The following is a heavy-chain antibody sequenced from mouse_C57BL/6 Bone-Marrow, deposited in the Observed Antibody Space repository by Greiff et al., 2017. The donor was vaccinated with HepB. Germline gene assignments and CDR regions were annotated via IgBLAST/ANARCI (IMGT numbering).Heavy chain of an antibody. CDR1: GFTFSSYA. D-gene: IGHD2-10*02. CDR2: ISDGGSYT. J-gene: IGHJ2*01. V-gene: IGHV5-4*01. CDR3: ARDRGYGNYTEYYFDY. Sequence: EVQVVESGGGLVKPGGSLKLSCAASGFTFSSYAMSWVRQTPEKRLEWVATISDGGSYTYYPDNVKGRFTISRDNARNNLYLQMSHLKSEDTAMYYCARDRGYGNYTEYYFDYWGQGTTLTVSS.